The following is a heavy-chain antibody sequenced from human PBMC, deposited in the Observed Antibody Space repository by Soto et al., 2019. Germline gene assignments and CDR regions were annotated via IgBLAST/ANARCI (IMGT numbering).Heavy chain of an antibody. Sequence: EVQLVESGGGLVQPGGPLRLSCAASGFTFSSYWMHWVRQAPGKGLVWVSRINGDGSSTGYADSVKGRFTISRDNAKNTLYLQMNSLRAEDTAVYYCARESDGANSLWGQGTLVTVSS. J-gene: IGHJ4*02. D-gene: IGHD4-17*01. CDR3: ARESDGANSL. V-gene: IGHV3-74*01. CDR2: INGDGSST. CDR1: GFTFSSYW.